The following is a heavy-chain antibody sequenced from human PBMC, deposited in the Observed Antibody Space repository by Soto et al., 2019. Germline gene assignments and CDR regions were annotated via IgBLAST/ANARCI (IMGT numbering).Heavy chain of an antibody. V-gene: IGHV1-69*13. Sequence: LVKVSCKASGGTLSTYAISWVRQAPGQGLEWMGGIIPNLGTPNYAQNFQGRVTITADESTSTAYMELSSLRSEDTAVYYCARDQGVSSGYYLYYFDYWGQGTLVTVSS. D-gene: IGHD3-22*01. CDR1: GGTLSTYA. CDR3: ARDQGVSSGYYLYYFDY. J-gene: IGHJ4*02. CDR2: IIPNLGTP.